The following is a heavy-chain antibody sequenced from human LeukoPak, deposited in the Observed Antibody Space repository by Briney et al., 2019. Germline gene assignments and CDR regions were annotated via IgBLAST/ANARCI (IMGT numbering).Heavy chain of an antibody. J-gene: IGHJ2*01. CDR2: LSSSGHP. V-gene: IGHV4-39*01. CDR1: GGSISSSYY. D-gene: IGHD2-2*01. Sequence: SETLSLTCTVSGGSISSSYYWGWTRQPPGKGLEWIGSLSSSGHPNYNPSLKSRVTMSVDTSKNQFSLSLTSVTAADTAVYYCARSPCSSTWGCYWYFDLWGRGTLVAVSS. CDR3: ARSPCSSTWGCYWYFDL.